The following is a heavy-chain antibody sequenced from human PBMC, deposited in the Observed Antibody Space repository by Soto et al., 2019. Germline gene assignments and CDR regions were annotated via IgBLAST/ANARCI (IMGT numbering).Heavy chain of an antibody. CDR3: ARDRSFSLTFHYYGIDV. Sequence: GSSLKVSCKASGYTFTSSGISWVRQAPGQGLEWMGWISAYTGNTNYAQKLQGRVSMTRDTSTSTVYMELYSLSSEDTAVYYCARDRSFSLTFHYYGIDVWGQGTTVTVAS. CDR2: ISAYTGNT. CDR1: GYTFTSSG. J-gene: IGHJ6*02. V-gene: IGHV1-18*01.